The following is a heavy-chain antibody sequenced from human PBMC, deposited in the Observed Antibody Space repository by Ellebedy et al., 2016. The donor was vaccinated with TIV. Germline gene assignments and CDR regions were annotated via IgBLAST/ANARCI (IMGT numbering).Heavy chain of an antibody. Sequence: AASVKVSCKASGGTFSSYAISWVRQAPGQGLEWMGRIIPILGIANYAQKFQGRVTITADKSTSTAYMELSSLRSEDTAVYYCARDNSPTYYYDSSGYYSSFDYWGQGTLVTVSS. CDR1: GGTFSSYA. D-gene: IGHD3-22*01. CDR3: ARDNSPTYYYDSSGYYSSFDY. J-gene: IGHJ4*02. CDR2: IIPILGIA. V-gene: IGHV1-69*04.